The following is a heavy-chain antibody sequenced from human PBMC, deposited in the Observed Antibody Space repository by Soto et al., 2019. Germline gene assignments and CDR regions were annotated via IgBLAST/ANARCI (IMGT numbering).Heavy chain of an antibody. D-gene: IGHD3-9*01. CDR2: ISSSSSYI. CDR1: GFTFSSYS. Sequence: GESLKISCAASGFTFSSYSMNWVRQAPGKGLEWVSSISSSSSYIYYADSVKGRFTISRDNAKNSLYLQMNSLRAEDTAVYYCARDSGYYDILTGYANFDYWGQGTLVTVSS. CDR3: ARDSGYYDILTGYANFDY. J-gene: IGHJ4*02. V-gene: IGHV3-21*01.